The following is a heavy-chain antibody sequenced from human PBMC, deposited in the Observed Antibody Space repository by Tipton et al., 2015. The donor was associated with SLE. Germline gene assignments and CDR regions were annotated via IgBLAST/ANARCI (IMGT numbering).Heavy chain of an antibody. J-gene: IGHJ5*02. V-gene: IGHV1-2*02. CDR3: ARDLEWLFGWFDP. CDR1: GYTFTGYY. D-gene: IGHD3-3*01. Sequence: QVQLVQSGAEVKKPGASVKVSCKASGYTFTGYYMHWVRQAPGQGLEWMGWINPNSGGTNYAQKFQGRVTMTRDTPISTAYMELSSLRSEDTAVYYCARDLEWLFGWFDPWGQGTLVTVSS. CDR2: INPNSGGT.